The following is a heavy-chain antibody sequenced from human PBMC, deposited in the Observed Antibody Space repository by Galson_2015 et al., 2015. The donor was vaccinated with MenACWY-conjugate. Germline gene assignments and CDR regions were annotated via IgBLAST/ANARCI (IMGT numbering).Heavy chain of an antibody. CDR2: IKEGGSKK. D-gene: IGHD1-26*01. Sequence: SLRLSCAASGFTFSSYWMTWVRQAPGKGLEGGAYIKEGGSKKLYVESEKGRFTVSRDNAENSLYLQMSSLRAEDTAVYYCTREWGRSFEYWGQGTLVTVSS. CDR1: GFTFSSYW. CDR3: TREWGRSFEY. J-gene: IGHJ4*02. V-gene: IGHV3-7*03.